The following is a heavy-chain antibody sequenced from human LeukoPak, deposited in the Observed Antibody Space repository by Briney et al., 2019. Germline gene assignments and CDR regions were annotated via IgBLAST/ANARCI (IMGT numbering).Heavy chain of an antibody. V-gene: IGHV3-49*04. D-gene: IGHD2-2*01. CDR2: IRSKAYGGTT. J-gene: IGHJ4*02. CDR1: GFTFGDYA. CDR3: TTAEGAYCSSTSCLFED. Sequence: TGGSLRLSCTASGFTFGDYAMSWVRQAPGKGLEWVGFIRSKAYGGTTEYAASVKGRFTISRDDSKSIAYLQMNSLKTEDTAVYYCTTAEGAYCSSTSCLFEDWGQGTLVTVSS.